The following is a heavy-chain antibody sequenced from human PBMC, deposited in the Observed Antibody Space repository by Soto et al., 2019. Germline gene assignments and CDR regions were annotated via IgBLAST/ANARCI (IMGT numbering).Heavy chain of an antibody. V-gene: IGHV1-69*01. CDR3: ASTPRALFWEWHFDY. CDR1: GGTFSSYA. Sequence: QVQLVQSGAEVKTPGSSVKVSCKASGGTFSSYAISWVRQAPGQGLEWMGGIIPIIGTANYAQKFQGRVTITADESTSTAYMELSSLRSEDTAVYYCASTPRALFWEWHFDYWGQGTLVTVSS. CDR2: IIPIIGTA. D-gene: IGHD3-3*01. J-gene: IGHJ4*02.